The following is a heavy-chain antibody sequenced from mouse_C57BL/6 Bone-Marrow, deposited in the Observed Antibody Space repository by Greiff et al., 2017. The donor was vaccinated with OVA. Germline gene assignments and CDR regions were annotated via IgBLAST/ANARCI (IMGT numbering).Heavy chain of an antibody. D-gene: IGHD2-12*01. V-gene: IGHV8-12*01. Sequence: VKLMESGPGILQSSQTLSLTCSFSGFSLSTSGMGVSWIRQPSGKGLEWLAHISWADDKRYNPSLKRRLTISKDTSRNQVFLKSTSVDTADTATYDCARRGVYSSFDYWGQGTTLTVSA. CDR1: GFSLSTSGMG. CDR3: ARRGVYSSFDY. J-gene: IGHJ2*01. CDR2: ISWADDK.